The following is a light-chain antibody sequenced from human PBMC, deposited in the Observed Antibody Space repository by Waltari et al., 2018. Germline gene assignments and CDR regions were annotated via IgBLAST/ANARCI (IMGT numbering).Light chain of an antibody. Sequence: IVLTQSPGTLSLSPGERATLSCRASESVPAGYLAWYQQRPGQSPRLLIYGVSNRAADIPDRFSGSESGTDFTLTISRLEPEDFAVYYCQQYGSSPWTFGQGPGWTS. CDR1: ESVPAGY. CDR2: GVS. V-gene: IGKV3-20*01. CDR3: QQYGSSPWT. J-gene: IGKJ1*01.